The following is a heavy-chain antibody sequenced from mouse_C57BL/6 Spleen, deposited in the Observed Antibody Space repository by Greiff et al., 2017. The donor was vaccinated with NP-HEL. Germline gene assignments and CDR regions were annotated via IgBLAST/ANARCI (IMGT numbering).Heavy chain of an antibody. CDR2: IDPNSGGT. J-gene: IGHJ4*01. CDR3: SRDYCYYVGAMDY. D-gene: IGHD2-12*01. CDR1: GYTFTSYW. V-gene: IGHV1-72*01. Sequence: VQLQQPGAELVKPGASVKLSCKASGYTFTSYWMHWVKQRPGRGLEWIGRIDPNSGGTTYNEKLKSKATLTVDKPSSTAYMQLRSLTSEDSAVYYCSRDYCYYVGAMDYWGQGASVTVSS.